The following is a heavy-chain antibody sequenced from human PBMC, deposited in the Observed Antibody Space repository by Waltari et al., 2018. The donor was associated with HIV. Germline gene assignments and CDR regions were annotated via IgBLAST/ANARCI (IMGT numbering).Heavy chain of an antibody. Sequence: QVQLVQSGAEVKKPGASVKVSCKASGYTFTSYGISWARQAPGQELECMGWIRAEKVNTISAQKLQGGVTITTNTSTRTAYMELGVLRSDDPAVYYGAGGDYDRLSGYWYGMDVWGHGTTVTVSS. J-gene: IGHJ6*02. V-gene: IGHV1-18*01. D-gene: IGHD3-9*01. CDR3: AGGDYDRLSGYWYGMDV. CDR2: IRAEKVNT. CDR1: GYTFTSYG.